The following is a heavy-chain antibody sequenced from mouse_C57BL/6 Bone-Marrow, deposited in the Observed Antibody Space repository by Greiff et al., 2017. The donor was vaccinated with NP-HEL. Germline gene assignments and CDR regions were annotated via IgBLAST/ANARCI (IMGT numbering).Heavy chain of an antibody. CDR1: GYTFTSYW. J-gene: IGHJ1*03. V-gene: IGHV1-69*01. CDR2: IDPFDSYT. D-gene: IGHD4-1*01. Sequence: QVQLQQPGAELVMPGASVKLSCKASGYTFTSYWMHWVKQRPGQGLEWIGEIDPFDSYTNYNQKFKGKSTLTVDKSSSTAYMQLSSLTSEDSAVYYCARWGTGSYWYFDVWGTGTTVTVSS. CDR3: ARWGTGSYWYFDV.